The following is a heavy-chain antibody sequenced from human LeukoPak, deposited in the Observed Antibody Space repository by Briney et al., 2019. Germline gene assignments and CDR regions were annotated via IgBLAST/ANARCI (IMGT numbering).Heavy chain of an antibody. CDR3: ARSGGGIAAAGTDY. D-gene: IGHD6-13*01. CDR2: IYYSGST. V-gene: IGHV4-59*08. J-gene: IGHJ4*02. CDR1: GGSISSYY. Sequence: SETLSLTCTVSGGSISSYYWSWIWQPPGKGLEWIGYIYYSGSTNYNPSLKSRVTISVDTSKNQFSLKLSSVTAADTAVYYCARSGGGIAAAGTDYWGQGTLVTVSS.